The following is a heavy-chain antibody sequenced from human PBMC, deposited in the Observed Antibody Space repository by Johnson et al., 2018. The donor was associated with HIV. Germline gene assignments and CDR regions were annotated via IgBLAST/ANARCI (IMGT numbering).Heavy chain of an antibody. CDR1: GFTFRSYW. Sequence: VQLVESGGGLVQPGGSLRLSCVASGFTFRSYWMVWVRQVPGKRPVWVARIYNDGSRTTYADSVRGRFTISRDNAKYTVDLQMNSLRAEDTAVYYCARDPFRDAFDVWGQGTMVTVSS. J-gene: IGHJ3*01. V-gene: IGHV3-74*03. CDR2: IYNDGSRT. CDR3: ARDPFRDAFDV.